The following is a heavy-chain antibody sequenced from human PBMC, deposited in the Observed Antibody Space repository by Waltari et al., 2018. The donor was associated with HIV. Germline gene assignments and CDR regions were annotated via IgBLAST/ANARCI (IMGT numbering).Heavy chain of an antibody. D-gene: IGHD4-4*01. Sequence: QVQLVESGGGVVQPGGSLSLSCAASGFPFTNYGIHWVRQAPGKGLEWVAVIWYDGSKTYYEGSVKGRFTISRDTSKNTVYLQMSSLRAEDTALYYCARDQEFMTTVTPLAYWGQGTPVTVSS. J-gene: IGHJ4*02. CDR1: GFPFTNYG. V-gene: IGHV3-33*01. CDR3: ARDQEFMTTVTPLAY. CDR2: IWYDGSKT.